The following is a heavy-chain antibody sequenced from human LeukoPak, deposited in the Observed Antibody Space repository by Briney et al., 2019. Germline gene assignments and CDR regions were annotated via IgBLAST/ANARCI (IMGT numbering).Heavy chain of an antibody. CDR1: GVSISSGSYY. CDR3: ARDVPAAGTMDY. D-gene: IGHD6-19*01. CDR2: IYTSGST. Sequence: NSSQTLSLTCTVSGVSISSGSYYWSWIRQPAGKGLEWIGRIYTSGSTNYNPSLKSRVTISVDTSKNQFSLKLSSVTAADTAVYYCARDVPAAGTMDYWGQGTLVTVSS. V-gene: IGHV4-61*02. J-gene: IGHJ4*02.